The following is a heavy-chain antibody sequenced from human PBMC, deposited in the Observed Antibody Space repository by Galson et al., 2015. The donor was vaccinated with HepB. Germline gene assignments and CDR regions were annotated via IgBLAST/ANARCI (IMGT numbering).Heavy chain of an antibody. CDR3: ARERGDWGALEYPDL. CDR2: TYYRSKWYN. V-gene: IGHV6-1*01. Sequence: CAISGDSVSAHSAAWNWIRQSPSRGLEWLGRTYYRSKWYNDYAVSVKSRITINPDTSKNHFSLQLKSVTLEDSAVYYCARERGDWGALEYPDLRGRGTLVTVSS. J-gene: IGHJ2*01. D-gene: IGHD7-27*01. CDR1: GDSVSAHSAA.